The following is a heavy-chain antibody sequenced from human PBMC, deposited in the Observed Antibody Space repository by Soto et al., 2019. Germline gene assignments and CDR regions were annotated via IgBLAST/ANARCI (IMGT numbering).Heavy chain of an antibody. J-gene: IGHJ4*02. D-gene: IGHD6-6*01. CDR2: ISWNSGSI. CDR1: GFTFDDYA. CDR3: AKGPYSSSSGGAYFDY. V-gene: IGHV3-9*01. Sequence: EVQLVESGGGLVQPGRSLRLSCAASGFTFDDYAMHWVRQAPGKGLEWVSGISWNSGSIGYADSVKGRFTISRDNAKNSLYLQMNSLRAEDTALYYCAKGPYSSSSGGAYFDYWGQGTLVTVSS.